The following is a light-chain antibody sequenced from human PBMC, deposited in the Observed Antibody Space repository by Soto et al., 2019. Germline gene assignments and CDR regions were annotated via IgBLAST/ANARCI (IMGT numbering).Light chain of an antibody. CDR3: QQYDSHSVT. V-gene: IGKV1-5*03. Sequence: DIPMTQSPSTLSASVGESVTITCRASQSIANWLAWCQQKPGKAPKVLIYKASSLESGVPSRFSGSGYGTDFPLTITNLQPDDFATYYCQQYDSHSVTFGQGTAVEIK. J-gene: IGKJ1*01. CDR1: QSIANW. CDR2: KAS.